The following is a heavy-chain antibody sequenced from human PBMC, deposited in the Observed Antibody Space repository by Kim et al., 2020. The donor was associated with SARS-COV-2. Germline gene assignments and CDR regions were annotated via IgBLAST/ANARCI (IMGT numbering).Heavy chain of an antibody. Sequence: GGSLRLSCAASRFTFSYYAMSWVRQAPGKGLEWVSGISGSGGSTYYADSVKGRFTISRDNSKNTLYLQMNSLRAEDTAVYYCANAYTSGAGWGFDYWGQGTLVTVSS. CDR2: ISGSGGST. CDR3: ANAYTSGAGWGFDY. V-gene: IGHV3-23*01. CDR1: RFTFSYYA. D-gene: IGHD6-19*01. J-gene: IGHJ4*02.